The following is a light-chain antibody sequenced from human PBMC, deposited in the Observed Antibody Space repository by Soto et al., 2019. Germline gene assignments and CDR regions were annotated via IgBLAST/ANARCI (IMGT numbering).Light chain of an antibody. CDR1: QSVTRTY. CDR3: HQYGGSPLT. V-gene: IGKV3-20*01. J-gene: IGKJ4*01. Sequence: EIVLTQSPGTLSLSTGESATLSCRASQSVTRTYLAWYQQKPGQAPRLLIYGASNRATGIPDRFTGSGSGTDVTLTISRLEPEDFAVYYCHQYGGSPLTFGGGTKVELK. CDR2: GAS.